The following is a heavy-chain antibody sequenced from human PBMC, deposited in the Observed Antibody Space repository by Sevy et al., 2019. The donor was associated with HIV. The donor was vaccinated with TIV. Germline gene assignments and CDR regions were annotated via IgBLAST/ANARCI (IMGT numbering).Heavy chain of an antibody. CDR3: ARDRYYYDSSGYPADAFDI. Sequence: GGSPRLSCAASGFTFSSYSMNWVRQAPGKGLEWVSSISSSSSYIYYADSVKGRFTISRDNAKNSLYLQMNSLRAEDTAVYYCARDRYYYDSSGYPADAFDIWGQGTMVTVSS. CDR1: GFTFSSYS. J-gene: IGHJ3*02. CDR2: ISSSSSYI. V-gene: IGHV3-21*01. D-gene: IGHD3-22*01.